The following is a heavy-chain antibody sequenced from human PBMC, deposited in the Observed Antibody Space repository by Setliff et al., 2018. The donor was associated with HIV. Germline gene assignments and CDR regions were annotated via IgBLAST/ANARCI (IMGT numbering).Heavy chain of an antibody. CDR1: SGSISYYY. D-gene: IGHD3-22*01. CDR3: ASLNYYDSSGYHTYFDY. V-gene: IGHV4-59*01. J-gene: IGHJ4*02. Sequence: SETLSLTCNVSSGSISYYYWSWVRQPPGGGLEWIGYVSHSGSTSYNPSLNSRVTMSVDTSRDQFSLKVRSVTAADTAVYYCASLNYYDSSGYHTYFDYWSQGTLVTVSS. CDR2: VSHSGST.